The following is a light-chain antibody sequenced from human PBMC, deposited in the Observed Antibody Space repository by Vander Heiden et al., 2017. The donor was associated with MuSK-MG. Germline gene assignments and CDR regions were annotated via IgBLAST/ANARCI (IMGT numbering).Light chain of an antibody. V-gene: IGKV2-30*01. Sequence: DVVMTQSPLSLPVTLGQPASISCRSSQSLVSSDGNTYLNWFHQRPGQSPRRLIYGVSNRDYGVPDRFSGSGSGNDFTLKSNRVEDEDVGVYYCMQDTPSITFGQGTLLEIK. CDR1: QSLVSSDGNTY. CDR2: GVS. CDR3: MQDTPSIT. J-gene: IGKJ5*01.